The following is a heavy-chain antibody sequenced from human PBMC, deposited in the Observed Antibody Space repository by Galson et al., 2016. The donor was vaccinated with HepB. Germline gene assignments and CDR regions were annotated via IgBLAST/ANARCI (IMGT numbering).Heavy chain of an antibody. Sequence: SVKVSCKASGYSFTTYGISWVRQAPGQGLEWMGWISAYNGNTNYAQKLQGRVTMTRDTSTSTAYMELRSLRSDDTAFYFCARVVAFGGVIVRRGYGLDVWGQGTTVPVSS. V-gene: IGHV1-18*01. J-gene: IGHJ6*02. CDR1: GYSFTTYG. CDR2: ISAYNGNT. D-gene: IGHD3-16*02. CDR3: ARVVAFGGVIVRRGYGLDV.